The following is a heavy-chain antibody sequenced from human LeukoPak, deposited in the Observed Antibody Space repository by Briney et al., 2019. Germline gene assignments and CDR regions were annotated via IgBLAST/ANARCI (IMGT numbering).Heavy chain of an antibody. CDR1: GFTFSSYE. D-gene: IGHD1-14*01. CDR2: ISSSGSTI. Sequence: GGSLRLSCAASGFTFSSYEMNWVRQAPGKGLEWVSYISSSGSTIYYADSVKGRFTISRDNSKNTLYLQMNSLRAEDTALYYCAKHGGINYYFYMEVWGKGTTVTVSS. CDR3: AKHGGINYYFYMEV. J-gene: IGHJ6*03. V-gene: IGHV3-48*03.